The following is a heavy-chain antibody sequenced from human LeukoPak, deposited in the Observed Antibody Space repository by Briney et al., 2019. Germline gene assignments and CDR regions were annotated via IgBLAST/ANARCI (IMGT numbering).Heavy chain of an antibody. CDR1: GNTFTSYA. CDR2: ISAYNGNT. J-gene: IGHJ4*02. V-gene: IGHV1-18*01. CDR3: ASGESNEWELLFDY. Sequence: ASVKVSCKASGNTFTSYAMHWVRQAPGQGLEWMGWISAYNGNTNYAQKLQGRVTMTTDTSTSTAYMELRSLRSDDTAVYYCASGESNEWELLFDYWGQGTLVTVSS. D-gene: IGHD1-26*01.